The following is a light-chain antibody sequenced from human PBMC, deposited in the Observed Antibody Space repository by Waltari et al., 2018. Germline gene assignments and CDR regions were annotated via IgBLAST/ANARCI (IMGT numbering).Light chain of an antibody. Sequence: QSVLTQPPSASGTPGQRVTISCSGSSPNIGSNTVNWYQQLPGTAPKLLIYSNKQRPPGVPDRFSGSKSGTSASLAISGLQSEDEADYYCAAWDDSLNGHVVFGGGTKLTVL. J-gene: IGLJ2*01. V-gene: IGLV1-44*01. CDR1: SPNIGSNT. CDR3: AAWDDSLNGHVV. CDR2: SNK.